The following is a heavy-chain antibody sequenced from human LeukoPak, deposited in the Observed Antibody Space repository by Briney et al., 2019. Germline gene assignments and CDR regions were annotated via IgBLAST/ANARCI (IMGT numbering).Heavy chain of an antibody. CDR1: GGSISSSSYY. Sequence: ASETLSLTCTVSGGSISSSSYYWGWIRQPPGKGLEWIGSIYYSGSTYYNPSLKSRVTISVDTSKNQFSLTLTSVTAADTAVYYCARNSTWIQPGGYFDYWGQGTLVTVSS. CDR2: IYYSGST. V-gene: IGHV4-39*07. D-gene: IGHD5-18*01. CDR3: ARNSTWIQPGGYFDY. J-gene: IGHJ4*02.